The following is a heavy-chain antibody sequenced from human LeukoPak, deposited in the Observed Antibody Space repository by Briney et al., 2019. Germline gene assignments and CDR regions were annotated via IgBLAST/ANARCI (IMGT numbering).Heavy chain of an antibody. D-gene: IGHD3-16*01. CDR3: ARDDLVRGGGSYGVFDC. CDR1: GFTFSSYG. CDR2: ISGSGGST. J-gene: IGHJ4*02. Sequence: GGSLRLSCAASGFTFSSYGMSWVRQAPGKGLEWVSAISGSGGSTYYADSVKGRFTISRDNSKNTLYLQMNSLRAEDTAVYYCARDDLVRGGGSYGVFDCWGQGTLVTVSS. V-gene: IGHV3-23*01.